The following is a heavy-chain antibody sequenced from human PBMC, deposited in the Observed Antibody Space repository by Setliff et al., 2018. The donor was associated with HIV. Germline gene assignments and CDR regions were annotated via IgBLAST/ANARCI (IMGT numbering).Heavy chain of an antibody. Sequence: TLSLTCIVSGGSISSSSYYWGWIRQPPGKGLEWIGTVYYSGSTYYNPSLKSRVTISVDTSENQFSLKLSSVTAADTAVYYCARDGYSSSWYVISGSFDYWGQGILVTVSS. D-gene: IGHD6-13*01. CDR2: VYYSGST. V-gene: IGHV4-39*07. CDR3: ARDGYSSSWYVISGSFDY. J-gene: IGHJ4*02. CDR1: GGSISSSSYY.